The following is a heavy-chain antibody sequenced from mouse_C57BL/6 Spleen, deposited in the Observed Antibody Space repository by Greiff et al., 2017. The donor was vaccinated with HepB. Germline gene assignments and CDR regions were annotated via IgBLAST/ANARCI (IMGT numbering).Heavy chain of an antibody. CDR2: IYPSDSET. V-gene: IGHV1-61*01. CDR1: GYTFTSYW. J-gene: IGHJ2*01. Sequence: VQLQQPGAELVRPGSSVKLSCKASGYTFTSYWMDWVKQRPGQGLEWIGNIYPSDSETHYNQKFKDKATLTVDKSSSTAYMQLSSLTSEDSAVYYCARFITTVVADYFDYWGQGTTLTVSS. CDR3: ARFITTVVADYFDY. D-gene: IGHD1-1*01.